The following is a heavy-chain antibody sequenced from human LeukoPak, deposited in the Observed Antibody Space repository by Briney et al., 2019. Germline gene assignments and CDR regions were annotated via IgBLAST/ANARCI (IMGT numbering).Heavy chain of an antibody. CDR1: GGSFSGYY. V-gene: IGHV4-34*01. CDR3: ASTEWGGYYYYYMDV. J-gene: IGHJ6*03. D-gene: IGHD3-16*01. Sequence: SETLSLTCAVYGGSFSGYYWSWIRQPPGKGLEWIGEINRSGSTNYNPSLKSRVTISVDTSKNQFSLKLSSVTAADTAVYYCASTEWGGYYYYYMDVWGKGTTVTVSS. CDR2: INRSGST.